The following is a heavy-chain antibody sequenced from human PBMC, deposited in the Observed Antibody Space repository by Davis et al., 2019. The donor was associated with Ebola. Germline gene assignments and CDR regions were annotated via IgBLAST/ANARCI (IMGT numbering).Heavy chain of an antibody. J-gene: IGHJ4*02. CDR2: INSDGSST. CDR3: ARGPRSGEGY. V-gene: IGHV3-74*01. Sequence: GESLKISCAASGFTFSSYWMHWVRQAPGKGLVWVSRINSDGSSTSYADSVKGRFTISRDNAKNSLYLQMNSLRAEDTAVYYCARGPRSGEGYWGQGTLVTVSS. CDR1: GFTFSSYW. D-gene: IGHD3-3*01.